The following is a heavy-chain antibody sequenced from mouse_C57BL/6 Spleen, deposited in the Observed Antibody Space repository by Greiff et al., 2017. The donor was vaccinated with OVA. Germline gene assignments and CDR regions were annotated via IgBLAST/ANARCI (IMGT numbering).Heavy chain of an antibody. CDR1: GYTFTSYW. Sequence: QVQLQQPGAELVMPGASVKLSCKASGYTFTSYWMHWVKQRPGQGLEWIGEIDPSDSYTNYNQKFKGKSTLTVDKSSSTAYMQLSSLTAEDSAVYYCARSGGLLRGFAYWGQGTLVTVSA. V-gene: IGHV1-69*01. CDR3: ARSGGLLRGFAY. CDR2: IDPSDSYT. J-gene: IGHJ3*01. D-gene: IGHD1-1*01.